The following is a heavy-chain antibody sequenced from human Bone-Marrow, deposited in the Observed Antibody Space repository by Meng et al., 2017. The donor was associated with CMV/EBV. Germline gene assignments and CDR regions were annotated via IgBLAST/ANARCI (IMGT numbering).Heavy chain of an antibody. V-gene: IGHV1-2*02. D-gene: IGHD1-7*01. J-gene: IGHJ6*02. Sequence: ASVKGSCKASGYTFTAYYMHWVRQAPGQGLEWMGWINPNSGGTHYAQRFQGRVSMTRGTSISTAYMELSGLRSDDTAVYYCARKGPKILRTTNGFYYYGMDVWGQGTTVTVSS. CDR3: ARKGPKILRTTNGFYYYGMDV. CDR2: INPNSGGT. CDR1: GYTFTAYY.